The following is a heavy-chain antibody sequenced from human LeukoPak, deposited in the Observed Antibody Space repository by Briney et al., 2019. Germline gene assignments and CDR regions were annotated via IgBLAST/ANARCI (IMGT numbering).Heavy chain of an antibody. D-gene: IGHD6-13*01. CDR1: GFTFSSYW. CDR2: IKQDGSEK. Sequence: GGSLRLSCAASGFTFSSYWMSWVRQAPGKGLEWVANIKQDGSEKYYVDSVKGRFTISRDNAKNSLYLQMNSLRAEDTAVYYCRRDSIAPGGNYYHYGLDVWGQGTTVTVSS. CDR3: RRDSIAPGGNYYHYGLDV. J-gene: IGHJ6*02. V-gene: IGHV3-7*05.